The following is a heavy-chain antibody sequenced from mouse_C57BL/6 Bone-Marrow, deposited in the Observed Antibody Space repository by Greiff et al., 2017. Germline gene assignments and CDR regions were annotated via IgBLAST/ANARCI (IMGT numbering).Heavy chain of an antibody. CDR2: ISNGGGST. CDR3: ARPREDYYGSSYGYFDV. CDR1: GFTFSDYY. J-gene: IGHJ1*03. Sequence: EVKLVESGGGLVQPGGSLKLSCAASGFTFSDYYMYWVRQTPEKRLEWVAYISNGGGSTYYPDTVKGRFTISRDNAKNTLYLQMSRLKSEDTAMYYCARPREDYYGSSYGYFDVWGTGTTVTVSS. D-gene: IGHD1-1*01. V-gene: IGHV5-12*01.